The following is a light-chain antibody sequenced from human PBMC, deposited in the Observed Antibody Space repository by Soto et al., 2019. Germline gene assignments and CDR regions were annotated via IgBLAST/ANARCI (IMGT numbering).Light chain of an antibody. CDR1: QTVTSNY. Sequence: EIVLTHSPGTLFSAPGERATLSCRASQTVTSNYLAWYQQKPGQAPRLLFFGASIRATGLPDRFSGGGSGTDFTLTISRLEPEDFAVYYCQQYGSSPGTFGQGTKVDIK. CDR2: GAS. V-gene: IGKV3-20*01. J-gene: IGKJ1*01. CDR3: QQYGSSPGT.